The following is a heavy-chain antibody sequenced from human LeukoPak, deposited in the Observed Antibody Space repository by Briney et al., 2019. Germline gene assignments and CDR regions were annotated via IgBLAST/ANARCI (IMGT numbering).Heavy chain of an antibody. J-gene: IGHJ6*02. Sequence: GASVKVSCKASGYTFTGYYVHWVRQAPGQGPEWMGWINSNSGDINYAQNFQGRVTMTRDASISTAYMEVSRLRSDDTAVYYCGRDKWFGSRFDYFGLDVWGQGTTVTVSS. CDR2: INSNSGDI. CDR1: GYTFTGYY. V-gene: IGHV1-2*02. D-gene: IGHD3-10*01. CDR3: GRDKWFGSRFDYFGLDV.